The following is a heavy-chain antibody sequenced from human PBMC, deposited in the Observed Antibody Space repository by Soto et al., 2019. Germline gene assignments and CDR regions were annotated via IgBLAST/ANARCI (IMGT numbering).Heavy chain of an antibody. CDR2: ISGSGGST. D-gene: IGHD4-17*01. CDR1: GFTFSSYA. J-gene: IGHJ4*02. V-gene: IGHV3-23*01. Sequence: GGSLRLSCAASGFTFSSYAMSWVRQAPGKGLEWVSAISGSGGSTYYADSVKGRFTISRDNSKNTLYLQMNSLRAEDTAVYYCARDRYGDYGFDYWGQGTLVTVSS. CDR3: ARDRYGDYGFDY.